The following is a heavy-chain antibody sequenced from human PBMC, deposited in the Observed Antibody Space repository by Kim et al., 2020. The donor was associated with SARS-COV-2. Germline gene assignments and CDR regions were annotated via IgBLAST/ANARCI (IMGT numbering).Heavy chain of an antibody. Sequence: SVKVSCKASGGTFSSYAISWVRQAPGQGLEWMGGIIPIFGTANYAQKFQGRVTITADESTSTAYMELSSLRSEDTAVYYCAGTVAGTLTDDYWGQGTLVTVAS. CDR1: GGTFSSYA. D-gene: IGHD6-19*01. CDR2: IIPIFGTA. CDR3: AGTVAGTLTDDY. J-gene: IGHJ4*02. V-gene: IGHV1-69*13.